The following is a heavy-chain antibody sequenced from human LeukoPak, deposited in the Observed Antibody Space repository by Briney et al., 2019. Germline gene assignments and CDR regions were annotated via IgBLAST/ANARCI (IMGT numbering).Heavy chain of an antibody. CDR2: ISGAGDVT. D-gene: IGHD3-10*01. CDR1: GFTFSSFD. J-gene: IGHJ5*02. CDR3: AKGLAEYVSGGYYKNRCLDP. V-gene: IGHV3-23*01. Sequence: PGGSLRLSCAASGFTFSSFDMNWVRQAPGKGLEWVSVISGAGDVTLYADSVKGRFTISRDNSKNTLFLQMNSLRDEDAAVYYCAKGLAEYVSGGYYKNRCLDPWGQGTRVTVSS.